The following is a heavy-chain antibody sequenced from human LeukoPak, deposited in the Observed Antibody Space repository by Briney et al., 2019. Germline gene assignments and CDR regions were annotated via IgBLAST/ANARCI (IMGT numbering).Heavy chain of an antibody. Sequence: PGGSLRLSCAASGFTFSTYVVNWVRQAPGKGLEWVSTISGSGGSTYYAESVKGRFTISRDNSKNTLYLEMSSLRAEDTAVYYCAKDGGRYYDSSGYYWGYYFDFWGQGILVTVST. CDR1: GFTFSTYV. J-gene: IGHJ4*02. CDR2: ISGSGGST. CDR3: AKDGGRYYDSSGYYWGYYFDF. D-gene: IGHD3-22*01. V-gene: IGHV3-23*01.